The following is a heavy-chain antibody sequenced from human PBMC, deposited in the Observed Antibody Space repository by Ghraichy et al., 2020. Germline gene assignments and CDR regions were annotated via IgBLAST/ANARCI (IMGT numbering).Heavy chain of an antibody. CDR1: GGSISSYY. CDR2: IYYSGST. D-gene: IGHD2-15*01. V-gene: IGHV4-59*01. CDR3: ARVGAVYCSGGSCYREVAFDI. Sequence: ESLNISCTVSGGSISSYYRSWIRQPPGKGLEWIGYIYYSGSTNYNPSLKSRVTISVDTSKNQFSLKLSSVTAADTAVYYCARVGAVYCSGGSCYREVAFDIWGQGTMVTVSS. J-gene: IGHJ3*02.